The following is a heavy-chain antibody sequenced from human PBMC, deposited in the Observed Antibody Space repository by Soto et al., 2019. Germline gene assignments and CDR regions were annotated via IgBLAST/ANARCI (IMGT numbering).Heavy chain of an antibody. CDR1: GGSISSDGYY. CDR3: ARGRNGDTFDY. D-gene: IGHD4-17*01. J-gene: IGHJ4*02. CDR2: IFNSGGT. Sequence: QVQLQESGPGLVKPSQTLSLTCTVSGGSISSDGYYWNWIHQHPGEGLEWIGYIFNSGGTYYNPSLKSRLTMSVDTSKSQFSLELRSVTAADTAVYYCARGRNGDTFDYWGQGTLVTVSS. V-gene: IGHV4-31*03.